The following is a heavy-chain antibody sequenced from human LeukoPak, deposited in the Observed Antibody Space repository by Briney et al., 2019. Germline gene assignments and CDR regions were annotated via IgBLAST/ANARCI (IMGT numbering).Heavy chain of an antibody. J-gene: IGHJ6*03. V-gene: IGHV4-39*07. Sequence: ASETLSLTCTVSGGSISSSSYYWGWIRQPPGKGLEWIGSIYYSGSTYYNPSLKSRVTISVDTSKNQFSLKLSSVTAADTAVYYCARGLQLAPYYYYYMDVWGKGTTVTVSS. CDR1: GGSISSSSYY. CDR3: ARGLQLAPYYYYYMDV. CDR2: IYYSGST. D-gene: IGHD6-6*01.